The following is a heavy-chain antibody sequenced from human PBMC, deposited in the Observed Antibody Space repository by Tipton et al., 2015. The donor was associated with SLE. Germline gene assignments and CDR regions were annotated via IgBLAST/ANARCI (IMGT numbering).Heavy chain of an antibody. D-gene: IGHD2-2*01. CDR2: IYYSGST. J-gene: IGHJ3*02. V-gene: IGHV4-59*12. Sequence: TLSLTCTVSGGSISSYYWSWIRQPPGKGLEWIGYIYYSGSTNYNPSLKSRVTISVDTSKNQFSLKLSSVTAADTAVYYCARVIVPATADAFDIWGQGTMVTVSS. CDR3: ARVIVPATADAFDI. CDR1: GGSISSYY.